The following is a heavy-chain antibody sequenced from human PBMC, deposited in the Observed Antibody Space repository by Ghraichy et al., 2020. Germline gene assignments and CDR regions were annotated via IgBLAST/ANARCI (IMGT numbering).Heavy chain of an antibody. CDR1: GYTFTGYY. V-gene: IGHV1-2*02. J-gene: IGHJ3*02. CDR3: ARDQAVGVVAATLGDAFDI. Sequence: ASVKVSCKASGYTFTGYYMHWVRQAPGQGLEWMGWINPNSGGTNYAQKFQGRVTMTRDTSISTAYMELSRLRSDDTAVYYCARDQAVGVVAATLGDAFDIWGQGTMVTVSS. D-gene: IGHD2-15*01. CDR2: INPNSGGT.